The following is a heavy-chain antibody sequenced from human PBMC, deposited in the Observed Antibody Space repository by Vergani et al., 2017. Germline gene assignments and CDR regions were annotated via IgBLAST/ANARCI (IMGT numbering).Heavy chain of an antibody. CDR1: GFTFSSYG. CDR2: IRYDGSNK. V-gene: IGHV3-30*02. Sequence: QVQLVESGGGVVQPGGSLRLSCAASGFTFSSYGMHWVRQAPGKGLEWGAFIRYDGSNKYYADSVKGRFTISRDNSKNTLYLQMNSLRAEDTAVYYCAKNLVVRGVIMNYYYYYGMDVWGQGTTVTVSS. D-gene: IGHD3-10*01. J-gene: IGHJ6*02. CDR3: AKNLVVRGVIMNYYYYYGMDV.